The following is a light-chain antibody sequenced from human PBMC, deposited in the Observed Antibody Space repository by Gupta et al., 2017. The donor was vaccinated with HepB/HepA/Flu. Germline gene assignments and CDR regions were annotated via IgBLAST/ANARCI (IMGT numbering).Light chain of an antibody. J-gene: IGKJ2*01. V-gene: IGKV3-11*01. Sequence: EIVLTQSPATLSLSPGERATPSCRASQSVSSYLAWYQQKPGQAPRLLIYDTSNRATGIPARFSGSGSGTEVTLTISSLEHEDFAVYYCQQRSNWPPYTFGQGTKLEIK. CDR1: QSVSSY. CDR2: DTS. CDR3: QQRSNWPPYT.